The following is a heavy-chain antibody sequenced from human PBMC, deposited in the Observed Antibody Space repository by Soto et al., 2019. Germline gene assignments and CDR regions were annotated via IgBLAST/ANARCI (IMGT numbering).Heavy chain of an antibody. Sequence: EVQLVESGGGLVQPGRSLRLSCAASGFTFDDYAMHWVRQAPGKGLEWVSGISWNSGSIGYADSVKGRFTISRDNAKNSLYLQMNRLRAEDTALYYCAKEGVSGYYYAYWGQGTLVTVSS. CDR1: GFTFDDYA. V-gene: IGHV3-9*01. J-gene: IGHJ4*02. CDR2: ISWNSGSI. D-gene: IGHD3-22*01. CDR3: AKEGVSGYYYAY.